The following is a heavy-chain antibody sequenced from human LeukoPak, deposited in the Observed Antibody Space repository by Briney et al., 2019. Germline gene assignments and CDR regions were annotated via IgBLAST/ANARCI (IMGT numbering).Heavy chain of an antibody. D-gene: IGHD5-18*01. CDR2: FDPEDGET. V-gene: IGHV1-24*01. CDR1: GYTLTELS. Sequence: GASVKVSCKVSGYTLTELSMHWVRQAPGKGLEWMGGFDPEDGETIYAQKFQGRVTMTEDTSTDTAYMELSSLRSEDTAVYYCATLNSYGYYYGMDVWGQGTTVTVSS. CDR3: ATLNSYGYYYGMDV. J-gene: IGHJ6*02.